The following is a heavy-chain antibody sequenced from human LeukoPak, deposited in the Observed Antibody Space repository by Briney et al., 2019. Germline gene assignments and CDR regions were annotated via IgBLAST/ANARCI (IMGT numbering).Heavy chain of an antibody. CDR3: ARGLLLSRYFDWLYRSAFDI. V-gene: IGHV4-34*01. D-gene: IGHD3-9*01. J-gene: IGHJ3*02. Sequence: SETLSLTCAVYGGSFSGYYWSWIRQPPGKGLEWIGEINHSGSTSYNPSLKSRVTISVDTSKNQFSLKLSSVTAADTAVYYCARGLLLSRYFDWLYRSAFDIWGQGTMVTVSS. CDR2: INHSGST. CDR1: GGSFSGYY.